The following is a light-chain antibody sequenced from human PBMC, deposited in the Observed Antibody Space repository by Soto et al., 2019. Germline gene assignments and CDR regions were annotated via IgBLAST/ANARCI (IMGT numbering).Light chain of an antibody. Sequence: DIQMTQSPSSLSASVGDRVTITCRASQTISTYLNWYQQNPGKAPKLLIYAASSLQSGVPSRFSDSGSGTDFTLTISSLQPEDFATYYCQQSSDIPYTFGQGTKLEIK. CDR3: QQSSDIPYT. CDR1: QTISTY. V-gene: IGKV1-39*01. CDR2: AAS. J-gene: IGKJ2*01.